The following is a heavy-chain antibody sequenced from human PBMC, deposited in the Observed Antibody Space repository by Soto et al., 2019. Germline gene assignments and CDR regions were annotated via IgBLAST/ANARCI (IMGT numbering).Heavy chain of an antibody. V-gene: IGHV1-18*01. J-gene: IGHJ5*02. CDR3: ARVVPGAEAWFGP. CDR2: ISLYSDGT. D-gene: IGHD2-2*01. Sequence: ASVKFSCETSGYTFSNYGITWVRQAPGQPLEWLGWISLYSDGTNYAQKFQGRVSMTTDTSTTTAYMELRSLRSDDTAVYYCARVVPGAEAWFGPWGQGTLVTVSS. CDR1: GYTFSNYG.